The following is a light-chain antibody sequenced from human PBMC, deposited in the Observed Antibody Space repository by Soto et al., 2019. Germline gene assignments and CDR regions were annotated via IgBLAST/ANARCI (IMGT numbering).Light chain of an antibody. CDR2: DAS. CDR3: QQRRSWPPTIT. Sequence: EVMLTQSASTLSLSTGERATLSCRASQSVSTYLAWYQQRPGQAPRLLIYDASYRATDIPPRFSGSGSGTDFTLTISSLEPEDFAVYYCQQRRSWPPTITFGQGTRLEIK. J-gene: IGKJ5*01. V-gene: IGKV3-11*01. CDR1: QSVSTY.